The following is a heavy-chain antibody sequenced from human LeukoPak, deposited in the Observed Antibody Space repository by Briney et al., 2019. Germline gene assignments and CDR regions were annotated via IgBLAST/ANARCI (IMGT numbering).Heavy chain of an antibody. CDR1: GGSISSYY. Sequence: SETLSLTCTVSGGSISSYYWSWIRQPAGKGLEWIGRIYTSGSTNYNPSLKSRVTMSVDTSKNQFSLKLSSVTAADTAVYYCARVTGGFDSSGYTPPYYYYYMDVWGKGTTVTVSS. D-gene: IGHD3-22*01. V-gene: IGHV4-4*07. CDR2: IYTSGST. J-gene: IGHJ6*03. CDR3: ARVTGGFDSSGYTPPYYYYYMDV.